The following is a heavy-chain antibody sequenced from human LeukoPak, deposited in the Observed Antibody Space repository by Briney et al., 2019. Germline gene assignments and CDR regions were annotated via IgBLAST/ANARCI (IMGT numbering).Heavy chain of an antibody. CDR3: AKDKNYGGNSGDDAFDI. J-gene: IGHJ3*02. Sequence: PGGSLRLSCAASGFTFSSYGMHWVRQAPGKGLEWVAVISYDGSNKYYADSVKGRFTISRDNSKNTLYLQMNSLRAEDTAVYYCAKDKNYGGNSGDDAFDIWGQGTMVTVSS. D-gene: IGHD4-23*01. V-gene: IGHV3-30*18. CDR2: ISYDGSNK. CDR1: GFTFSSYG.